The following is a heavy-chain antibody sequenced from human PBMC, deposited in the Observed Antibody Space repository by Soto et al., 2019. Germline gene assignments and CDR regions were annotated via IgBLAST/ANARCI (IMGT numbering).Heavy chain of an antibody. Sequence: QVQLQQWGAGLLKPSETLSLTCAVYGGSLSGYYWTWIRQPPGQGLEWIGEINHSGGTNYNPSLKSQVTISVDMSKMQFSLKLSSVTAADTAVYYCARTFDNWGQGTLVSVSS. CDR1: GGSLSGYY. CDR3: ARTFDN. V-gene: IGHV4-34*01. CDR2: INHSGGT. J-gene: IGHJ5*02.